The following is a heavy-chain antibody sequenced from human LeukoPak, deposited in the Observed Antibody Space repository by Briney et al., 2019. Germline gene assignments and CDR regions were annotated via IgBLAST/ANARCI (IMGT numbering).Heavy chain of an antibody. CDR1: GGSISSSSYY. CDR3: ARGRVPLGDYVWGSYPLARPYYFDY. CDR2: IYYSGST. V-gene: IGHV4-39*07. Sequence: SETLSLTCTVSGGSISSSSYYWGWIRQPPGKGLEWIGSIYYSGSTNYNPSLKSRVTISVDTSKNQFSLKLSSVTAADTAVYYCARGRVPLGDYVWGSYPLARPYYFDYWGQGTLVTVSS. J-gene: IGHJ4*02. D-gene: IGHD3-16*02.